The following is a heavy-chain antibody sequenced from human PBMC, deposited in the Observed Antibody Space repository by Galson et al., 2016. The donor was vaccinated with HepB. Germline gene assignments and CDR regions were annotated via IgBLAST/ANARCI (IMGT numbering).Heavy chain of an antibody. CDR1: GFSFSSFY. D-gene: IGHD1-14*01. V-gene: IGHV3-21*01. J-gene: IGHJ6*04. CDR3: VVHHPGIDV. CDR2: ISPSGNSI. Sequence: SLRLSCAGSGFSFSSFYLNWVRQAPGMPLEWVSSISPSGNSIYYADAVKGRFTISRDDTTNSLYLQVNSLRAEDTAVYHCVVHHPGIDVWGKGTTVTVSS.